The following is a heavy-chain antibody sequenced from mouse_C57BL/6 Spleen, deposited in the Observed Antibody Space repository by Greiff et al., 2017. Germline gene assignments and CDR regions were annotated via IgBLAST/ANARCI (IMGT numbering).Heavy chain of an antibody. D-gene: IGHD2-4*01. CDR1: GFTFSDYG. CDR3: ARLYDYDEGFAY. V-gene: IGHV5-17*01. CDR2: ISSGSSTI. J-gene: IGHJ3*01. Sequence: EVQLQQSGGGLVKPGGSLKLSCAASGFTFSDYGMHWVRQAPEKGLEWVAYISSGSSTIYYADTVKGRFTISRDNAKNTLFLQMTSLRSEDTAMYYCARLYDYDEGFAYWGQGTLVTVSA.